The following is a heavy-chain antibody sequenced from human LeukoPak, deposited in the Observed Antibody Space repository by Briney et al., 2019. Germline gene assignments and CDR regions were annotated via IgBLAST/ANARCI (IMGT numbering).Heavy chain of an antibody. CDR2: VIPIFGTA. CDR1: GGTFSSYA. J-gene: IGHJ4*02. CDR3: ARSGIAVAGSFDY. V-gene: IGHV1-69*06. D-gene: IGHD6-19*01. Sequence: GASVKVSCKASGGTFSSYAISWVRHAPGQGLEWIGGVIPIFGTANYAQKFQGRVTITADKSTSTAYMELSSLRSEDTAVYYCARSGIAVAGSFDYWGQGTLVTVSS.